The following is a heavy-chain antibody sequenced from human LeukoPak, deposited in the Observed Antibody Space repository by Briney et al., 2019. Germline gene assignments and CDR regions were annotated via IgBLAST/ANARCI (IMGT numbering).Heavy chain of an antibody. D-gene: IGHD4-11*01. J-gene: IGHJ4*02. Sequence: GGSLRLSCAASGFTFSSYAMHWVRQAPGKGLEWVAVISYDGVNKYYADSVKGRFTISRDSPKNTLYLQVNSLRAEDTAVYYCARGGSISNWDHFDYWGQGTLVTVSS. CDR3: ARGGSISNWDHFDY. V-gene: IGHV3-30*03. CDR1: GFTFSSYA. CDR2: ISYDGVNK.